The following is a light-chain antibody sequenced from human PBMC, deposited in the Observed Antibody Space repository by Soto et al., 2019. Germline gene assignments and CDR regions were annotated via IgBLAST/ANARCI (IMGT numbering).Light chain of an antibody. V-gene: IGKV3-20*01. CDR1: QIVNAND. J-gene: IGKJ3*01. CDR3: QQYGSSLFT. Sequence: EIVLTQSPGTLSLSPGERATLSCRASQIVNANDLAWYQQKPGQSPRLLIFGASSRATGIPDRFRGSAFGTDFTLYISVVEPEDFAVYYCQQYGSSLFTFGPGTKVDIK. CDR2: GAS.